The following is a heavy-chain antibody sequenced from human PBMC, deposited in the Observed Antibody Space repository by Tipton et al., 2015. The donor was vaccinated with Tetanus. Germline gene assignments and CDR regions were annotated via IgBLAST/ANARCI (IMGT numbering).Heavy chain of an antibody. V-gene: IGHV5-51*03. D-gene: IGHD3-10*01. CDR1: GYSFTSYW. J-gene: IGHJ6*02. Sequence: QSGAEVKKPGESLKISCKGSGYSFTSYWIGWVRQMPGKGLEWMGIIYPGDSDTRYSPSFQGQVTISAGKSISTAYLQWSSLKASDTAMYYCARLGSFGSFYSGMDVWGQGALVTVSS. CDR2: IYPGDSDT. CDR3: ARLGSFGSFYSGMDV.